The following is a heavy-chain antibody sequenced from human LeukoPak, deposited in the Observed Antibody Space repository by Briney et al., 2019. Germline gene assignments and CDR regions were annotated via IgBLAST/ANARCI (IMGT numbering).Heavy chain of an antibody. V-gene: IGHV4-38-2*02. CDR2: IYHSGST. CDR1: GYSISSGYY. Sequence: SETLSLTCTVSGYSISSGYYWGWIRQPPGKGLEWIGSIYHSGSTYYNPSLKSRVTISVDTSKNQFSLKLSSVTAADTAVYYCARIVGGSGWAYYYYYSMDVWGKGTTVTVSS. CDR3: ARIVGGSGWAYYYYYSMDV. J-gene: IGHJ6*03. D-gene: IGHD1-26*01.